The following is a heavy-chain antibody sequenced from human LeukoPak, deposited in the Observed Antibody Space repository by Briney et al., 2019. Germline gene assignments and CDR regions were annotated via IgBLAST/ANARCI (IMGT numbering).Heavy chain of an antibody. J-gene: IGHJ1*01. V-gene: IGHV4-34*01. D-gene: IGHD3-22*01. CDR2: INHSGST. CDR1: GGSFSGYY. CDR3: ASGMIPFQH. Sequence: SETLSLTCAVYGGSFSGYYWGWIRQPPGRGLEWIGEINHSGSTNYSPSLKSRVSISVDTSKNQFSLKRTSVTAADTAVYYCASGMIPFQHWGQGTLVIVSS.